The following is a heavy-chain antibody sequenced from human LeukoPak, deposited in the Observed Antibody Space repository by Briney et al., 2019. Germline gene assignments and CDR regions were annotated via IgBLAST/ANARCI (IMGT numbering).Heavy chain of an antibody. J-gene: IGHJ6*03. CDR1: GFTFSTDA. Sequence: GSLRLSSAASGFTFSTDAMTWVRPAPGKGLEWVSGISGSGGTTYYADSVKGRFTISRDTSNNTLYLQMNSRRSEDTAVYYCAKTGVSSFYYYMDGGGKG. CDR3: AKTGVSSFYYYMDG. D-gene: IGHD6-6*01. V-gene: IGHV3-23*01. CDR2: ISGSGGTT.